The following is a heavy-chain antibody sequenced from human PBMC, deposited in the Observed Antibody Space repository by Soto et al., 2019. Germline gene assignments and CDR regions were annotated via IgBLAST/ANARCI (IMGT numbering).Heavy chain of an antibody. D-gene: IGHD2-8*02. CDR1: GFTFSGYW. V-gene: IGHV3-7*01. J-gene: IGHJ4*02. CDR2: IKTDGGEE. CDR3: ATYSDCTGGGCSANPDH. Sequence: DVHLVESGGGLVQPGGSLRLSCVASGFTFSGYWMSWVRQAPGKGLEWVATIKTDGGEEYYADSVRGRFTISRDNARDSLFLQMNGLRVEDTAIYYCATYSDCTGGGCSANPDHWGQGTLVTVST.